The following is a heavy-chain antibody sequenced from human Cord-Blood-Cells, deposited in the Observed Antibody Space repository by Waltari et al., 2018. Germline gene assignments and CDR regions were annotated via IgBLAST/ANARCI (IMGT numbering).Heavy chain of an antibody. CDR1: GGSISSYY. Sequence: QVQLQESGPGLVKPSETLSLTCTVSGGSISSYYWSWIRQPPGKGLEWIGYRYHSGSTNYNPSLRMRVTISVDTSKNQFSLTRSSVTAADTAVYYCAVLSAAGTGVDYWGQGTLVTVSS. CDR3: AVLSAAGTGVDY. CDR2: RYHSGST. J-gene: IGHJ4*02. V-gene: IGHV4-59*01. D-gene: IGHD6-13*01.